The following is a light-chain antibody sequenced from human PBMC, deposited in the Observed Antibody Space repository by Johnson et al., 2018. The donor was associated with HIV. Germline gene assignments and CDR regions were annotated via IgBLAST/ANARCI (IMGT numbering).Light chain of an antibody. V-gene: IGLV1-51*01. J-gene: IGLJ1*01. Sequence: QAVLTQPPSVSAAPGQTVTISCSGSSSNVGSSFVSWYRQVPGTAPKLLIYDNNKRPSGIPGRFSGSKSGPSATLVIAGLQTGDEADYYCGTWDAGLRVLYVFGTGTKVTVL. CDR2: DNN. CDR3: GTWDAGLRVLYV. CDR1: SSNVGSSF.